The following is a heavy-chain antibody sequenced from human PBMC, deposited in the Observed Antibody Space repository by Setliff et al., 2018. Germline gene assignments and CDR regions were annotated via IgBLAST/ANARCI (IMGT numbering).Heavy chain of an antibody. J-gene: IGHJ4*02. V-gene: IGHV1-46*01. CDR1: GYTFTSYY. Sequence: VASVKVSCKASGYTFTSYYMHWVRQAPGQGLEWMGIINPSGGSTSYAQKFQGRVTMTRNTSISTAYMELSSLRSEDAAVYYCARDGPSYGLGDYWGQGTLVTVSS. CDR2: INPSGGST. CDR3: ARDGPSYGLGDY. D-gene: IGHD1-26*01.